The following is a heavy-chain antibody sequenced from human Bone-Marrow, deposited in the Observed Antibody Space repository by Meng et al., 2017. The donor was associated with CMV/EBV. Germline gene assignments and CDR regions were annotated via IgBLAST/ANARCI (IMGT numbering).Heavy chain of an antibody. CDR1: GFTVSSNY. J-gene: IGHJ4*02. V-gene: IGHV3-66*02. CDR2: IYSDGRT. CDR3: ARGGGYYAIDY. D-gene: IGHD3-22*01. Sequence: GGSLRLSCAASGFTVSSNYMNWVRQAPGKGLEWVSVIYSDGRTYYADSVKGRFTISRDNSKNTLDLQMNSLRDEDTAVYYCARGGGYYAIDYWGQTTLVTVSS.